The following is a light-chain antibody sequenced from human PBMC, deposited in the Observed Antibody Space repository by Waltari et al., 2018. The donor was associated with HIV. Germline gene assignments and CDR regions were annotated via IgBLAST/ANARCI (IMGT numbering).Light chain of an antibody. Sequence: DIQMTQSPSSLSASVAARVTITCQASQDISTNLHWYQQKPGKTPQVLIYDAVNLETGVPSRFSGSGSGTKFIMTINSLQPEDIATYYCQQSASLTPLTFGGGTKVEI. CDR2: DAV. J-gene: IGKJ4*01. V-gene: IGKV1-33*01. CDR3: QQSASLTPLT. CDR1: QDISTN.